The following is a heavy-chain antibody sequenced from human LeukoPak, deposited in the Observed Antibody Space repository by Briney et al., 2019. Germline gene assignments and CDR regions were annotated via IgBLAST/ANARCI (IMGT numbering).Heavy chain of an antibody. CDR1: GFSFSSFW. CDR2: INQDGSEK. V-gene: IGHV3-7*01. Sequence: PGGSLRLSCAAPGFSFSSFWMSWVRQAPGKGLEWVANINQDGSEKNYVDSVKGRFTISRDGAKNLLYLQMNSLRAEDAAVYYCAREQCSGNSCYYYWGQGTLVTVSS. D-gene: IGHD2-15*01. CDR3: AREQCSGNSCYYY. J-gene: IGHJ4*02.